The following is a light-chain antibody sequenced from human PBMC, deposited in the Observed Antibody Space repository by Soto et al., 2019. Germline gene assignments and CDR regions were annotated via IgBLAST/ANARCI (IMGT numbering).Light chain of an antibody. V-gene: IGKV3-20*01. CDR1: QIVRSTY. J-gene: IGKJ4*01. CDR3: QQYDITPPNT. Sequence: EIVLTQSPGPLSLSPGEGATLSCRASQIVRSTYLAWFQQKPGQAPRLLIYGASTRATGIPDRFSGSGSGTDFTLTISGLEPKDFALYYCQQYDITPPNTFGGGTKVEV. CDR2: GAS.